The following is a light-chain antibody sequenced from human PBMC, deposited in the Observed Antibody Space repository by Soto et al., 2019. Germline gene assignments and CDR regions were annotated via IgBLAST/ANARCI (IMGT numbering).Light chain of an antibody. V-gene: IGKV3-15*01. CDR2: GAS. CDR3: QQYNNWPEWT. J-gene: IGKJ1*01. CDR1: QSVSSN. Sequence: EIVMTQSPATLSVSPGERATLSCRASQSVSSNLAWYQQKPGQAPRLLIYGASTRATGIPAKFSGSGSGTEFILTISSLQSEDFAVYYCQQYNNWPEWTFGQXX.